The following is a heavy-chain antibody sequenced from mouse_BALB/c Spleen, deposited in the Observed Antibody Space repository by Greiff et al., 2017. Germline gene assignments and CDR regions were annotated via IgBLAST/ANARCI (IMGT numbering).Heavy chain of an antibody. Sequence: EVQLQESGPGLVKPSQSLSLTCSVTGYSITSGYYWNWIRQFPGNKLEWMGYISYDGSNNYNPSLKNRISITRDTSKNQFFLKLNSVTTEDTATYYCARAPSYGSSYCAMDYWGQGTSVTVSS. CDR2: ISYDGSN. V-gene: IGHV3-6*02. CDR1: GYSITSGYY. J-gene: IGHJ4*01. CDR3: ARAPSYGSSYCAMDY. D-gene: IGHD1-1*01.